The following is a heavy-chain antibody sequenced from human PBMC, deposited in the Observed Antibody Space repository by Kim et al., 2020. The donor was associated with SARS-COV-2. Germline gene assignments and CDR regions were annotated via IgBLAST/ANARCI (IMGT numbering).Heavy chain of an antibody. D-gene: IGHD6-6*01. J-gene: IGHJ6*03. CDR1: GFSFRSHA. V-gene: IGHV3-30-3*01. CDR3: GRDGAVSARRVYSYMGV. Sequence: GGSLRLSCTASGFSFRSHAMHWARQAPGKGLEWIGVLANDGSEEFYADSVKGRFSMSRDNSRNVFYLHMRSLRREDSATFFCGRDGAVSARRVYSYMGVWGKGTPVSVSS. CDR2: LANDGSEE.